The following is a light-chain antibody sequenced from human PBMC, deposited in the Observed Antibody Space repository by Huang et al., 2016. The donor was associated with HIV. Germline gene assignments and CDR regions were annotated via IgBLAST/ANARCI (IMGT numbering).Light chain of an antibody. CDR1: RGISDS. Sequence: DIQVTQSPSSLSASVGDRVTVTCRTSRGISDSLVWYQQKPGRASKLLVYAASRLESGVPSRFSGSGAGADFTLTINNLQPEDFATYYCQQYYGTPYTFGQGTKVEIK. J-gene: IGKJ2*01. V-gene: IGKV1-NL1*01. CDR2: AAS. CDR3: QQYYGTPYT.